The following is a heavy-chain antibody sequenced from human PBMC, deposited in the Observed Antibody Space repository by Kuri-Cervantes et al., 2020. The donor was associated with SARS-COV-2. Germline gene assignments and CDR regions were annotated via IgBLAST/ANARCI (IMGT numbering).Heavy chain of an antibody. CDR2: INPDTGNA. D-gene: IGHD6-13*01. Sequence: ASVKVSCKASGYTFTTSDINWVRQATGQGLEWMGWINPDTGNAGYAQKFQGRATVTRDTSTSTAFMELSSLRSDDTAVYYCARDGSSSWFNWFDPWGQGTLVTVSS. V-gene: IGHV1-8*02. J-gene: IGHJ5*02. CDR1: GYTFTTSD. CDR3: ARDGSSSWFNWFDP.